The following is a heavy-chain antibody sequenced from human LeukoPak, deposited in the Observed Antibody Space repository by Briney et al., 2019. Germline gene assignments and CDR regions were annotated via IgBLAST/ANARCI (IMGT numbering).Heavy chain of an antibody. Sequence: KVSCKGSGYSFSSYWIGWVRQMPGQGLEWVGMIYPGDSGTRYSPSFQGQVTISADKSISTAYLQWGSLRASDTAMYYCARRYDYVLDYWGQGTLVTVSS. CDR1: GYSFSSYW. CDR2: IYPGDSGT. D-gene: IGHD3-16*01. J-gene: IGHJ4*02. V-gene: IGHV5-51*01. CDR3: ARRYDYVLDY.